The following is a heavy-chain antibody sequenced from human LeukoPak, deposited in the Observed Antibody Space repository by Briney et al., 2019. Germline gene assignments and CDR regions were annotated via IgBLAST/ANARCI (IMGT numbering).Heavy chain of an antibody. CDR1: GFTFSSYA. J-gene: IGHJ4*02. CDR2: ISYDGSNK. V-gene: IGHV3-30-3*01. D-gene: IGHD1-26*01. CDR3: ARDEGSYYSSFDY. Sequence: RRSLRLSCAASGFTFSSYAMHWVRQAPGKGLEWVAVISYDGSNKYYADSVKGRFTISRDNSKNTLYLQMNSLRAEDTAVYYCARDEGSYYSSFDYWGQGTLVTVSS.